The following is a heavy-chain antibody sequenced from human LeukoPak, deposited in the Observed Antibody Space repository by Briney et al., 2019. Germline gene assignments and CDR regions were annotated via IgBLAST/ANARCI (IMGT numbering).Heavy chain of an antibody. J-gene: IGHJ4*02. CDR1: GFTFSSYG. V-gene: IGHV3-33*01. CDR2: IWYDGSNK. CDR3: ARDQSYYNVFDY. D-gene: IGHD3-10*01. Sequence: PGRSLRLSCAASGFTFSSYGMHWVRQAPGKGLEWVAVIWYDGSNKYYADSVKGRFTISRDNSKNTLYLQMNSLRAEDTAVYYCARDQSYYNVFDYWGQGTLVTVSS.